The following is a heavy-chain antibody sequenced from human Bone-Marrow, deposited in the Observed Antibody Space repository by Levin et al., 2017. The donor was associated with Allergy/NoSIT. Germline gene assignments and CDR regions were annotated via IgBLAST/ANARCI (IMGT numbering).Heavy chain of an antibody. CDR2: INQDGSVK. Sequence: GGSLRLSFFSSFFPFLPSFLSFFLPSPLKGLEWVAIINQDGSVKSYVDSVKGRFTISRDNAEKSLYLQMNSLRAEDTAVYYCARDPGWGAFDIWGPGTMVTVSS. V-gene: IGHV3-7*01. CDR1: FFPFLPSF. CDR3: ARDPGWGAFDI. J-gene: IGHJ3*02. D-gene: IGHD3-16*01.